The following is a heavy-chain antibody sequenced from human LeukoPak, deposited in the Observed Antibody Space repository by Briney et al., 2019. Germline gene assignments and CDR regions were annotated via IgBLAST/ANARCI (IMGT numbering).Heavy chain of an antibody. D-gene: IGHD3-10*01. CDR1: GFTFSRYW. J-gene: IGHJ4*02. CDR3: ARGLAWFGELSPYFDY. V-gene: IGHV3-7*03. Sequence: GGSLRLSCPASGFTFSRYWMSWVRQAPGKGLEWVANIKQDGSEKYYVDSVKGRFTISRDNAKNSLYLQMNSLRAEDTAVYYCARGLAWFGELSPYFDYWGQGTLVTVSS. CDR2: IKQDGSEK.